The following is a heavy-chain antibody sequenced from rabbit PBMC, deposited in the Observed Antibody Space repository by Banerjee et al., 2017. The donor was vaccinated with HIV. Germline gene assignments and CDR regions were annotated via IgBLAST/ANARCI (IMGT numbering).Heavy chain of an antibody. V-gene: IGHV1S45*01. CDR2: IYAGSSGST. J-gene: IGHJ4*01. D-gene: IGHD4-1*01. CDR1: GFSFSNSKW. Sequence: QEQLVESGGGLVKPEGSLTLTCTASGFSFSNSKWICWVRQAPGKGLELIACIYAGSSGSTQYANWAKGRFTISKTSSTTVTLQMTSLTAADTATYFCARDLAGVIGWNFNLWGPGTLVTVS. CDR3: ARDLAGVIGWNFNL.